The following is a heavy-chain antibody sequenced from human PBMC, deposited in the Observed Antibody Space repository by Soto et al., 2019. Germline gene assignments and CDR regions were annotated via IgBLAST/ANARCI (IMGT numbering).Heavy chain of an antibody. CDR1: GGSISNSANH. J-gene: IGHJ5*02. Sequence: QVQLQESGPGLVRPSQTLSLSCTVSGGSISNSANHWSWIRQHPGEGLEWIGYIYYSGGTYYSPSLKCRVTMSIYASKNQVSLKLSSVTAADTAVYYCAKGVRGVPNWFDPWGQGTLVTVSS. CDR2: IYYSGGT. D-gene: IGHD3-10*01. CDR3: AKGVRGVPNWFDP. V-gene: IGHV4-31*03.